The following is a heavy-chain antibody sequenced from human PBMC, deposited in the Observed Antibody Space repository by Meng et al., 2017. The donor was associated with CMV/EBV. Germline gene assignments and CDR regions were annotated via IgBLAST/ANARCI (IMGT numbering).Heavy chain of an antibody. CDR2: IDSDGRDI. V-gene: IGHV3-74*03. CDR1: GFTLRRYW. CDR3: ARGVAESLGWEMGY. Sequence: EWQLVGSGGGLVQPGGSLRLSCAVAGFTLRRYWMHWVRQAPGKGLEWVSRIDSDGRDITYADSVRGRFTISRDDAKNTLYLQMNSLRVEDTAVYYCARGVAESLGWEMGYWGQGTLVTVSS. D-gene: IGHD1-26*01. J-gene: IGHJ4*02.